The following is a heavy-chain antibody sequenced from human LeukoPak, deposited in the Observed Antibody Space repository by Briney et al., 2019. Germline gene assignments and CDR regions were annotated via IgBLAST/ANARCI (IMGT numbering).Heavy chain of an antibody. Sequence: GGTLRLSCAASGFTFSSFGMSWVRQGPGKGLEWVSGISGNGRSTYYADSVKGRFTISRDNSRNTLYLQMNSLRADDTAMYYCARDKGTDYYESSAYFDWGQGTLVIVSS. V-gene: IGHV3-23*01. CDR3: ARDKGTDYYESSAYFD. CDR2: ISGNGRST. CDR1: GFTFSSFG. D-gene: IGHD3-22*01. J-gene: IGHJ4*02.